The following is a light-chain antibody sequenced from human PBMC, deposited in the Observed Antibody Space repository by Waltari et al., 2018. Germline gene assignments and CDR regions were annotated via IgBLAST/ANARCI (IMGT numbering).Light chain of an antibody. CDR2: AAF. V-gene: IGKV1-39*01. J-gene: IGKJ2*01. CDR3: QQSYSTPYT. Sequence: DIQMTQSPSSLSASVGDRVAITCRASQSISGYLNWYQQKPGKAPKVLIYAAFSLQSGVPSRFSGSGSGTDFTLTISSLQPEDFGTYYCQQSYSTPYTFGQGTKLEIK. CDR1: QSISGY.